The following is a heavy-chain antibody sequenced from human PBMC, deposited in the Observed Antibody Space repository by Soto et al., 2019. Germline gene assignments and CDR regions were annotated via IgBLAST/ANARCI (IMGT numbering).Heavy chain of an antibody. CDR3: AKDQYSYGYNNLFDP. D-gene: IGHD5-18*01. J-gene: IGHJ5*02. CDR2: ITYDGNNK. Sequence: PGGSLRLSCSASGFTFRTYGMHWVRQAPCEGLEWVAYITYDGNNKYYADSIKGRFTISRDDSKNTLHLQMNSLRPEDTAVYYCAKDQYSYGYNNLFDPWGQGTLVTVSS. V-gene: IGHV3-30*18. CDR1: GFTFRTYG.